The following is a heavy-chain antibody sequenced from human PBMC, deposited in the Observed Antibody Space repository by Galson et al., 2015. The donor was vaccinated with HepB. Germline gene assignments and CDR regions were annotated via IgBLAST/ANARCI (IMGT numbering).Heavy chain of an antibody. CDR3: AKDGIMVSNNPYQLHF. Sequence: SLRLSCAASGFTLSRYAMTWVRQAPGKGLEWISSITSNGGRTFYTNSVKGRFTISRDNSRNTVVLQLSSLRPEDTAVDYCAKDGIMVSNNPYQLHFWGQGTLVSVSP. CDR1: GFTLSRYA. J-gene: IGHJ4*02. V-gene: IGHV3-23*01. CDR2: ITSNGGRT. D-gene: IGHD2-8*01.